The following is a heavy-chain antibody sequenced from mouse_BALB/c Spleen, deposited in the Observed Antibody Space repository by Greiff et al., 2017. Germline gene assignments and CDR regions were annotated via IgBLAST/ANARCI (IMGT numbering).Heavy chain of an antibody. Sequence: EVQLVESGPGLVKPSQSLSLTCTVTGYPITSDYAWNWIRQFPGNKLEWMGYISYSGSTSYNPSLKSRISITRDTSKNQFFLQLNSVTTEDTATYYCARGVGPYFDYWGQGTTLTVSS. CDR3: ARGVGPYFDY. V-gene: IGHV3-2*02. CDR1: GYPITSDYA. J-gene: IGHJ2*01. CDR2: ISYSGST. D-gene: IGHD4-1*01.